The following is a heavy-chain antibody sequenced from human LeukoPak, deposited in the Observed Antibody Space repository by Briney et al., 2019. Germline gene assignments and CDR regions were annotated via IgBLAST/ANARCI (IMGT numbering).Heavy chain of an antibody. CDR1: GYTFTSYG. CDR3: ARDNPLSTTVVTDY. V-gene: IGHV1-18*01. D-gene: IGHD4-23*01. CDR2: ISAYNGNT. Sequence: ASVKVSCKASGYTFTSYGISWVRQAPGQGLEWMGWISAYNGNTNYAQKLQGRVTMTTDTSTSTAYMELRSLRSDDTAVYYCARDNPLSTTVVTDYWGQGTLVTVSS. J-gene: IGHJ4*02.